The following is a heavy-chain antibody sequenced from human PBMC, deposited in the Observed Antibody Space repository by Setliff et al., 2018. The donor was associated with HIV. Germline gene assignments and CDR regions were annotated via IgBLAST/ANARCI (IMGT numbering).Heavy chain of an antibody. Sequence: ASVKVSCKASGYTFTGYYIHWVRQAPGQGLEWMGWINPNSDDTIYAQKFQGRVTMTRDTSTSTVYMELSSLRSEETAVYYCAREGGSTVAHSPLDYWGQGSPVTVSS. V-gene: IGHV1-2*02. J-gene: IGHJ4*02. D-gene: IGHD4-17*01. CDR3: AREGGSTVAHSPLDY. CDR2: INPNSDDT. CDR1: GYTFTGYY.